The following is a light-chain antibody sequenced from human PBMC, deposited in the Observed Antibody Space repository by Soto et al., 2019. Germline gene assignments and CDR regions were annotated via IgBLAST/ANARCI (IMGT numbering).Light chain of an antibody. CDR2: DAS. Sequence: VMTQSPATLSVSPGERATLSCRAIQSVSSYLAWYQQKPGQAPRVXIYDASNRETGIPARFSGSGAGTEFTRTISSLEPEDFAVYYCQQRSNWPITFGQGTRLEIK. CDR3: QQRSNWPIT. V-gene: IGKV3-11*01. CDR1: QSVSSY. J-gene: IGKJ5*01.